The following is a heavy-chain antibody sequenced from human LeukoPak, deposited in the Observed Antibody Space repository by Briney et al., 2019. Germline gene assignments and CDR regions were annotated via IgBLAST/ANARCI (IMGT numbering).Heavy chain of an antibody. CDR2: IYYSGST. D-gene: IGHD3-10*01. Sequence: SETLSLTCAVYGGSFSGYYWSWIRQPPGKGLEWIGTIYYSGSTYYNPSLKSRVTISVDTSKNQFSLKLSSVTAADTAVYYCARLIYYGSGRSIDYWGQGTLVTVSS. V-gene: IGHV4-34*01. CDR1: GGSFSGYY. J-gene: IGHJ4*02. CDR3: ARLIYYGSGRSIDY.